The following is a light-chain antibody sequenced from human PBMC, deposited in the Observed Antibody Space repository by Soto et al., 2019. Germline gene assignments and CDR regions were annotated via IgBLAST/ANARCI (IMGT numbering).Light chain of an antibody. Sequence: EIVMTQSPATLSVSPGERATLSCRASQSVSSNLAWYQQKPGQAPRLLIYGASTRATGIPARFSGSGSGTEFTLTISSLQSEDCAVYSCQQYNNWPLTFGGGNKVEIK. CDR2: GAS. J-gene: IGKJ4*01. CDR1: QSVSSN. V-gene: IGKV3-15*01. CDR3: QQYNNWPLT.